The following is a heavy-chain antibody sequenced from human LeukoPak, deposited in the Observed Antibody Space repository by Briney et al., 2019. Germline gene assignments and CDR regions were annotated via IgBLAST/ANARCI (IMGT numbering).Heavy chain of an antibody. D-gene: IGHD2-2*01. CDR1: AFTLSSYW. Sequence: GGSLRPSCAASAFTLSSYWMNWVSQAPGKGLEWVAKIKQDGSETYHVASVKGRFTISSDNAQNSLYLQMNSLSAEDTAVYYCATVRPDDGSGNSYYRDLHIWGEGTKVTVAS. J-gene: IGHJ3*02. V-gene: IGHV3-7*01. CDR2: IKQDGSET. CDR3: ATVRPDDGSGNSYYRDLHI.